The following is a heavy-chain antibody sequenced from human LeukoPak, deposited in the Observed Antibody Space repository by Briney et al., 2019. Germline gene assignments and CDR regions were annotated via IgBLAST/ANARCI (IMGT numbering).Heavy chain of an antibody. CDR2: IYSGGST. CDR3: AKEYTGTFSPFPSYFDN. D-gene: IGHD1-26*01. J-gene: IGHJ4*02. Sequence: PGGSLRLSCAASGLTVSSNYMNWVRQAPGKGLEWVSVIYSGGSTYYADSVKGRFTISRDNSKNTLYLQMNSLRAEDKAIYYCAKEYTGTFSPFPSYFDNWGQGTLVTVSS. V-gene: IGHV3-53*01. CDR1: GLTVSSNY.